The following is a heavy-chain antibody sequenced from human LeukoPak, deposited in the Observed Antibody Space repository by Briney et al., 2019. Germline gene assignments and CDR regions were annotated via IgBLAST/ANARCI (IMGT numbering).Heavy chain of an antibody. V-gene: IGHV3-23*01. CDR2: ISGSGGST. Sequence: QAGGSLRLSCAASGFTFSSYGMSWVRQAPGKGLEWVSAISGSGGSTYYADSVKGRFTISRDNSKNTLYLQMNSLRAEDTAVYYCAKGQRFYGYYYFDYWGQGTLITVSS. CDR1: GFTFSSYG. D-gene: IGHD4-17*01. J-gene: IGHJ4*02. CDR3: AKGQRFYGYYYFDY.